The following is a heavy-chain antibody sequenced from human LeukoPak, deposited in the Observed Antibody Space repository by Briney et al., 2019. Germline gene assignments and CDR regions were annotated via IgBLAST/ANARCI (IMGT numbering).Heavy chain of an antibody. J-gene: IGHJ4*02. V-gene: IGHV3-30*18. Sequence: GRSLRLSCAASGFTFSSYGMHWVRQAPGKGLEWVAVIVYDGSDKSYADSVKGRFTISRDNSKNTLYLQMNSLRAEDTAVYYCAKDWSGSYYDWGQGTLVTVSS. CDR1: GFTFSSYG. D-gene: IGHD1-26*01. CDR2: IVYDGSDK. CDR3: AKDWSGSYYD.